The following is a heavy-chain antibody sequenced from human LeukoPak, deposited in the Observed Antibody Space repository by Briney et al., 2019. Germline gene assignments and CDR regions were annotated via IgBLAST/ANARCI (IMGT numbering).Heavy chain of an antibody. CDR1: GGSISSYY. CDR3: ARDSPRTSDAFDI. V-gene: IGHV4-59*01. Sequence: SETLSLTCTVSGGSISSYYWSWIRQPPGKGLEWIGYIYYSGSTNYNPSLKSRVTISVDTSKNQFSLKLSSVTAADTAVYYRARDSPRTSDAFDIWGQGTMVTVSS. J-gene: IGHJ3*02. CDR2: IYYSGST. D-gene: IGHD2-2*01.